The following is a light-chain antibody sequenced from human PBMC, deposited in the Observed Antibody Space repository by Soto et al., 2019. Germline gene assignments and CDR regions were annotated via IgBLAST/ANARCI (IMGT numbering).Light chain of an antibody. V-gene: IGLV1-51*01. CDR3: GTWDSSLSVYV. J-gene: IGLJ1*01. CDR1: SSTNGSNY. Sequence: QSVLTQPPSVSAAPGQMITISCSGSSSTNGSNYASWYQQLPGTAPKLLIYENNKRPSGISDRFSGSKSGTSATLGIAGLQTGDEADYYCGTWDSSLSVYVFGTGTKVTVL. CDR2: ENN.